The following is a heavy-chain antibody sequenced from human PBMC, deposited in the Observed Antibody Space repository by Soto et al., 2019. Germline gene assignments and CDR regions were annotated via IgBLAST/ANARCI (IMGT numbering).Heavy chain of an antibody. CDR3: ARPRGTIGWDGSWVDP. V-gene: IGHV4-39*01. Sequence: QVQLQESGPGLVKASETLSLICTVSGGSVSSSSYYWAWIRQPPGKGPEWIGRIHYSGTTDYHPSLEGRVTISLDTSKNQFSLTLSSVTAADTALYPCARPRGTIGWDGSWVDPWGPGVLVNFSS. CDR2: IHYSGTT. CDR1: GGSVSSSSYY. J-gene: IGHJ5*02. D-gene: IGHD3-10*01.